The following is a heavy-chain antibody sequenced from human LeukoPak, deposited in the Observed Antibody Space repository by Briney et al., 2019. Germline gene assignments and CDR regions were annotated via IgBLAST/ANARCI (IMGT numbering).Heavy chain of an antibody. CDR1: GGSFSGYY. CDR2: INHSGST. V-gene: IGHV4-34*01. CDR3: AIFPHSSGTTKDY. J-gene: IGHJ4*02. Sequence: SETLSLTCAAYGGSFSGYYWSWIRQPPGKGLEWIGEINHSGSTNYNPSLKSRVTISVDTSKNQFSLKLSSVTAADTAVYYCAIFPHSSGTTKDYWGQGTLVTVSS. D-gene: IGHD6-19*01.